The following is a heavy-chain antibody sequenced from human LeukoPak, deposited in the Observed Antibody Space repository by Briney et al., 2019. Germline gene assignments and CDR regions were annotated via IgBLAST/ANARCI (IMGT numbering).Heavy chain of an antibody. Sequence: GGSLRLSSAASGFTFSSYSMNWVRQAPGTGLEWVSSISSSSSYIYYADSVKRRFTISRDNAKNSLYLQMNSLRSEDTAVYYCARELENSGWFDYWGQGTLVTVSS. CDR3: ARELENSGWFDY. D-gene: IGHD6-19*01. V-gene: IGHV3-21*01. CDR1: GFTFSSYS. J-gene: IGHJ4*02. CDR2: ISSSSSYI.